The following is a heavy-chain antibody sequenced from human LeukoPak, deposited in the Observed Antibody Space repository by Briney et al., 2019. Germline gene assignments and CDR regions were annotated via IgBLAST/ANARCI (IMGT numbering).Heavy chain of an antibody. CDR2: ISGSGGST. CDR1: GFTFSSYA. V-gene: IGHV3-23*01. Sequence: GGSLRLSCAASGFTFSSYAMSWVRQAPGEGLEWVSAISGSGGSTYYADSVKGRFTISRDNSKNTLYLQMNSLRAEDTAVYYCARGGAVLVAVAGYFDYWGQGTLVTVSS. J-gene: IGHJ4*02. D-gene: IGHD6-19*01. CDR3: ARGGAVLVAVAGYFDY.